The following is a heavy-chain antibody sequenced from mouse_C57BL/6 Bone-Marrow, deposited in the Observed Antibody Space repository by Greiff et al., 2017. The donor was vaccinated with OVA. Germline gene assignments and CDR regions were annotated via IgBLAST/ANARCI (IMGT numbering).Heavy chain of an antibody. CDR2: IHPSDSDT. J-gene: IGHJ2*01. CDR3: AIGMGRLNFDY. V-gene: IGHV1-74*01. Sequence: QVQLKQPGAELVKPGASVKVSCKASGYTFTSYWMHWVKQRPGQGLEWIGRIHPSDSDTNYNQKFKGKATLTVDKSSSTAYMQLSSLTSEDSAVYYCAIGMGRLNFDYWGQGTTLTVSS. D-gene: IGHD4-1*01. CDR1: GYTFTSYW.